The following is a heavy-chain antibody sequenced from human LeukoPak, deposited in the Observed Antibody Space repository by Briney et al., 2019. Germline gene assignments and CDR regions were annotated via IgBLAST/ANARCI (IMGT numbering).Heavy chain of an antibody. J-gene: IGHJ3*02. CDR1: GFTVSSNY. CDR2: IYSGGST. Sequence: PGGSLRLSCAASGFTVSSNYMSWVRQAPGKGLEWVSVIYSGGSTYYADSVKGRFTISRDNSKNTLYLQVNSLRAEDTAVYYCARDRQQLVEDAFDIWGQGTMVTVSS. D-gene: IGHD6-13*01. CDR3: ARDRQQLVEDAFDI. V-gene: IGHV3-66*01.